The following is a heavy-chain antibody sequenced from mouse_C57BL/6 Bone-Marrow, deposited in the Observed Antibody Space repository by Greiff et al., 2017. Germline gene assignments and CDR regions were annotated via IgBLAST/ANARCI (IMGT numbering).Heavy chain of an antibody. CDR2: INPNNGGT. CDR3: ARDYYGSSWYFDY. V-gene: IGHV1-26*01. Sequence: VQLQQSGPELVKPGASVKISCKASGYTLTDYYMNWVKQSHGKSLEWIGDINPNNGGTSYNQKLKGKATLTVDKSSSTAYMELRSLTSEDSAVYYCARDYYGSSWYFDYWGQGTILTVSS. D-gene: IGHD1-1*01. CDR1: GYTLTDYY. J-gene: IGHJ2*01.